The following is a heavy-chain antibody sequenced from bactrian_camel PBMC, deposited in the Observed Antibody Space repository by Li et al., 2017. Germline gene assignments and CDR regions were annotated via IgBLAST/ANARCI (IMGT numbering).Heavy chain of an antibody. CDR2: ISSDGST. Sequence: HVQLVESGGGSVQPGGSLRLSCTASGFSIDDSDMGWYRQAPGNKCELVSAISSDGSTNYADSVKGRFTISQDNAKNTVYLQMNSLNSKDTAMYYCAAATLFCGTWGGQGTQVTVS. CDR1: GFSIDDSD. V-gene: IGHV3S53*01. D-gene: IGHD1*01. CDR3: AAATLFCGTW. J-gene: IGHJ4*01.